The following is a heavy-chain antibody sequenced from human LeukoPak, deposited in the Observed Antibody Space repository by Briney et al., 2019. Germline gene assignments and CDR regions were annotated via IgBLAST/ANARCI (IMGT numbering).Heavy chain of an antibody. Sequence: GGSLRLSCAASGFTFSNYGVHWVRQAPGKGLEWVAVIWFDGTNKYYADSVRGRFTISRDNSKNTLYLQMSSLRAEDTAVYYCARDRGVAAHLDYWGQGTLVTVSS. D-gene: IGHD5-12*01. CDR1: GFTFSNYG. V-gene: IGHV3-33*01. CDR2: IWFDGTNK. J-gene: IGHJ4*02. CDR3: ARDRGVAAHLDY.